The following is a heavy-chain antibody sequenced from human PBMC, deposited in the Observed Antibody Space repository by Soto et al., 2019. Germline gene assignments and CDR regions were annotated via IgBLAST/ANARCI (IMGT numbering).Heavy chain of an antibody. Sequence: PSETLSLTCTVSGGSMNSYNWCWVRQRPGEGQERIGGINYSGSTYYNPSLKSRVTISVDTSKNQFSLMLSSVTAADTAVYYCARHPGYCTGTSCYGYYTMDVWGQGTTVTVSS. J-gene: IGHJ6*02. V-gene: IGHV4-59*05. CDR1: GGSMNSYN. D-gene: IGHD2-2*01. CDR2: INYSGST. CDR3: ARHPGYCTGTSCYGYYTMDV.